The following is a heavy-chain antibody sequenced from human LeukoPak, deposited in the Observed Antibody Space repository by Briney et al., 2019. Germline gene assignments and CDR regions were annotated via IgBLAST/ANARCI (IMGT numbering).Heavy chain of an antibody. D-gene: IGHD3-9*01. Sequence: PGGSLRLSCAASGFTFSSYGMHWVRQAPGKGLEWVAVIWYDGSNKYYADSVKGRFTISRDNSKNTPYLQMNSLRAEDTAVYYCARDNDFDWLYYWGQGTLVTVSS. CDR1: GFTFSSYG. V-gene: IGHV3-33*01. CDR2: IWYDGSNK. CDR3: ARDNDFDWLYY. J-gene: IGHJ4*02.